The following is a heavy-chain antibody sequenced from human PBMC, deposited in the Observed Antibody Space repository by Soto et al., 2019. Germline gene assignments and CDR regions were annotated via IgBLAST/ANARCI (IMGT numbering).Heavy chain of an antibody. CDR3: AKEAWPNAPSYLQFDY. CDR1: GFHFWSYA. V-gene: IGHV3-23*01. D-gene: IGHD4-4*01. CDR2: ISGSGGST. Sequence: TGGSLRLSSATPGFHFWSYAMGWARPAPGEGLEWVSAISGSGGSTYYADSVKGRFTISRDNSKNTLYLQMNSLRAEDTAVYYCAKEAWPNAPSYLQFDYWGQGTLVTVSS. J-gene: IGHJ4*02.